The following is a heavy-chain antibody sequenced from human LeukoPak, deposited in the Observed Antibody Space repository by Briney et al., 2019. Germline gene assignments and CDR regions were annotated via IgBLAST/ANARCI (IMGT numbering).Heavy chain of an antibody. Sequence: SVTVSCTASGGTFSSYAISWGRQAPGQGLEWMGGIIPIFGTANYAQKFQGRVTITADESTSTAYMELSSLRSEDTAVYYCARSGSYYDFWSGYYQKLYYFDYWGQGTLVTVSS. V-gene: IGHV1-69*01. CDR3: ARSGSYYDFWSGYYQKLYYFDY. CDR2: IIPIFGTA. D-gene: IGHD3-3*01. J-gene: IGHJ4*02. CDR1: GGTFSSYA.